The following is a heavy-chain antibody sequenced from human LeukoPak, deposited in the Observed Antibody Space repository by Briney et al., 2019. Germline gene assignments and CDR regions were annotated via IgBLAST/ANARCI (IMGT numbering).Heavy chain of an antibody. CDR1: GYTFTGYY. Sequence: ASVKVSCKASGYTFTGYYMHWVRQAPGQGLEWMGWINPNSGGTNYAQKFQGRVTMTRDTSISTAYMELSRLRSDDTAVYYCARVQQRNKELDYWGQGTLVTVSS. D-gene: IGHD6-13*01. CDR2: INPNSGGT. V-gene: IGHV1-2*02. J-gene: IGHJ4*02. CDR3: ARVQQRNKELDY.